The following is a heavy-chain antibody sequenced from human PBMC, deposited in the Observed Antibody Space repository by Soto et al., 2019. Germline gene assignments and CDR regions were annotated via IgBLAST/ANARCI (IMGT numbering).Heavy chain of an antibody. CDR2: TYFSSKWYN. CDR1: GDSVSSDSAA. V-gene: IGHV6-1*01. D-gene: IGHD3-10*01. CDR3: AREYFGSGIYGLDV. J-gene: IGHJ6*02. Sequence: SQTLSLTCVISGDSVSSDSAAWNWIRQSPSRGLEWLGRTYFSSKWYNDYVISLKGRIIINPDTSRNQFSLQLDSVTPEDTAVYFCAREYFGSGIYGLDVWGQGTTVTVSS.